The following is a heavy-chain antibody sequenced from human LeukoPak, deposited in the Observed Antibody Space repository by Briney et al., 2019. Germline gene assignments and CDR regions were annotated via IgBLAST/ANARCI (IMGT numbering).Heavy chain of an antibody. V-gene: IGHV7-4-1*02. J-gene: IGHJ4*02. CDR2: INTDTRSP. CDR1: GYTLTKFS. Sequence: GASVKVSCKAFGYTLTKFSMNWVRQAPGQGLEWIGWINTDTRSPTYARDFTGRFVFSVDSSASTAYLQISNLNVEDTAVYCCAREVLRFDSWGQGTLVTVSS. CDR3: AREVLRFDS. D-gene: IGHD5/OR15-5a*01.